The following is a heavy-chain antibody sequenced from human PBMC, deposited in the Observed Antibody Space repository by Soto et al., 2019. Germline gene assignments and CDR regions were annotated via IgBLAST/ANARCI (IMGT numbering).Heavy chain of an antibody. Sequence: SETLSLTCTVSGDSIRSSSYWGWIRQPPGKGLEWIGSIYSTGNTYYNPSLNSQVTISVDTSKNQFSLNVISVTAADTAVYYCARANRPITMTYLNWFDPWGQGTLVTVSS. V-gene: IGHV4-39*01. CDR3: ARANRPITMTYLNWFDP. J-gene: IGHJ5*02. CDR1: GDSIRSSSY. CDR2: IYSTGNT. D-gene: IGHD3-22*01.